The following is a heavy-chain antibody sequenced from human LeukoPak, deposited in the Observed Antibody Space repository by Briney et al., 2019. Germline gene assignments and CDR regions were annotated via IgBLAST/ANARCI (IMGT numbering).Heavy chain of an antibody. D-gene: IGHD2-2*01. Sequence: GGSLRLSCAASGFTFSSYGMSWVRQAPGKGLEWVAFIRYDGSNKYYADSVKGRFTISRDNSKNTLYLQMNSLRAEDTAVYYCAKDILSRPAAIVYWGQGTLVTVSS. CDR2: IRYDGSNK. CDR3: AKDILSRPAAIVY. J-gene: IGHJ4*02. CDR1: GFTFSSYG. V-gene: IGHV3-30*02.